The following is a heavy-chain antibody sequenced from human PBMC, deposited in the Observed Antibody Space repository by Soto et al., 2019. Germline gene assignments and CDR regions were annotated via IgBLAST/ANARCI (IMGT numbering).Heavy chain of an antibody. Sequence: EVQLLESGGGLVQPGGSLRLSCAASGFTFKNFAVSWVRQAPGKGMEWVSAIGGSGSSANYADSVKGRFTVSSDDSKRTLYLQMSGLRVDDTALYYCAKDAVAYNGEWDWFDLWGQGTLVTVSS. V-gene: IGHV3-23*01. CDR2: IGGSGSSA. CDR3: AKDAVAYNGEWDWFDL. D-gene: IGHD3-10*01. CDR1: GFTFKNFA. J-gene: IGHJ5*02.